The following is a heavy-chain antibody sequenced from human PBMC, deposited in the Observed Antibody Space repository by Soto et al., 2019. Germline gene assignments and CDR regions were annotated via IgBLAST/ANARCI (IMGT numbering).Heavy chain of an antibody. D-gene: IGHD6-13*01. CDR2: ISGSGGST. Sequence: GGSLRLSCAASGFTFSSYAMSWVRQAPGKGLEWVSAISGSGGSTYYADSVKGRFTISRDNSKNTLYLQMNSLRAEDTAVYYCAKGLTYSSSWYPNWFDPWGQGTLVTVSS. CDR1: GFTFSSYA. CDR3: AKGLTYSSSWYPNWFDP. V-gene: IGHV3-23*01. J-gene: IGHJ5*02.